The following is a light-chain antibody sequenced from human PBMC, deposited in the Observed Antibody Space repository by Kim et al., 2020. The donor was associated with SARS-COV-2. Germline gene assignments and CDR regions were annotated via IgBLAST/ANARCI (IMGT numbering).Light chain of an antibody. V-gene: IGKV2-30*01. CDR2: KVS. J-gene: IGKJ5*01. Sequence: DVMMTQSPLSLPVTLGQPASISCRSSQSLVYSDGNTYLNWFQQRPGQSPRRLIYKVSNRDSGVPDRFSGSGSGTDFTLKINSVEAEDFGVYYCMQGIPSITFGEGTRLEIK. CDR1: QSLVYSDGNTY. CDR3: MQGIPSIT.